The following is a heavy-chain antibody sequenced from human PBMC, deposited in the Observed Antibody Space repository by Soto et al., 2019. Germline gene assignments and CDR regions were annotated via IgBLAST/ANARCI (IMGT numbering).Heavy chain of an antibody. CDR2: IYYSGST. CDR1: GGSISSGGYY. Sequence: TLSLTCTVSGGSISSGGYYWSWIRQHPGKGLEWIGYIYYSGSTYYNPSLKSRVTISVDTSKNQFSLKLSSVTAADTAVYYCARDGYSYGLGFHYWGQGTLVTVSS. CDR3: ARDGYSYGLGFHY. V-gene: IGHV4-31*03. J-gene: IGHJ4*02. D-gene: IGHD5-18*01.